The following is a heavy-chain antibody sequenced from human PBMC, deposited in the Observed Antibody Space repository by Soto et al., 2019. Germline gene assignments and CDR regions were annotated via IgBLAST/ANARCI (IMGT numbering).Heavy chain of an antibody. Sequence: EVQLLESGGGWVQPGGYLRLPCAASGLTFSSYAMSWVRQAPGKGLEWVSAISGSGGSTYYADSVKGRFTISRDNSKKTLYLQMNSLRAEDTAVYYCAKNHDILTGYYREAFDIWGQGTMVTVSS. CDR2: ISGSGGST. J-gene: IGHJ3*02. CDR3: AKNHDILTGYYREAFDI. V-gene: IGHV3-23*01. D-gene: IGHD3-9*01. CDR1: GLTFSSYA.